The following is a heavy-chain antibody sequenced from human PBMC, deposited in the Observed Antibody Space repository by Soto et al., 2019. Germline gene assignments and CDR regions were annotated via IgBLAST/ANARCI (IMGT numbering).Heavy chain of an antibody. CDR1: GASITYGAYS. V-gene: IGHV4-30-2*01. Sequence: QLQLHMSGSGLVKPSQTLSPTCTVSGASITYGAYSWSWIRQTPGKGLEWIGYINHLETTFYNPSFESRLTLSIDRTKNQFSLNLKSMSAADRAVYFCARGGGFDSFDYWGQGNLVTVSS. D-gene: IGHD3-10*01. J-gene: IGHJ4*02. CDR3: ARGGGFDSFDY. CDR2: INHLETT.